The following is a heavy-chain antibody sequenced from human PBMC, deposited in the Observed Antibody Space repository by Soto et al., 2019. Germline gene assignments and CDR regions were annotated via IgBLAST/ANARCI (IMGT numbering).Heavy chain of an antibody. CDR1: GGTFSSYT. CDR3: ARDGLYYYDSSGYSGGYYYYYYGMDV. CDR2: IIPILGIA. D-gene: IGHD3-22*01. Sequence: SVKVSCKASGGTFSSYTISWVRQAPGQGLEWMGRIIPILGIANYAQKFQGRVTITADKSTSTAYMELSSLRSEDTAVYYCARDGLYYYDSSGYSGGYYYYYYGMDVWGQGTTVTVSS. V-gene: IGHV1-69*04. J-gene: IGHJ6*02.